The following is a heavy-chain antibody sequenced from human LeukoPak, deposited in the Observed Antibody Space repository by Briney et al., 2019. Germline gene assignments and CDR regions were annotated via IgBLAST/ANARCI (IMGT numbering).Heavy chain of an antibody. V-gene: IGHV3-74*01. D-gene: IGHD2/OR15-2a*01. Sequence: GGSLRLSCAASGNYWMHWVRQAPGKGLVWVSHINSDGSWTSYADSVKGRFTISKDNAKNTVYLQMNSLRAEDTAVYYCVSFYETYWGRGTLVTASS. CDR1: GNYW. J-gene: IGHJ4*02. CDR3: VSFYETY. CDR2: INSDGSWT.